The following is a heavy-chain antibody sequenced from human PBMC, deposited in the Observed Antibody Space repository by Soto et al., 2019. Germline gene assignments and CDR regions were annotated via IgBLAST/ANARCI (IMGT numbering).Heavy chain of an antibody. CDR2: IKEDGSEK. D-gene: IGHD4-17*01. J-gene: IGHJ2*01. Sequence: VQLVESGGGVVQPGGSLRLSCAASGFTFSSYWMSWVRQAPGKGLEWVANIKEDGSEKYYVDSVKGRFTISRDNAKNSLYLQRNSLRAEDTAGYYCGRPQTTVAYWYVDLWGRGTLLTVSS. V-gene: IGHV3-7*01. CDR1: GFTFSSYW. CDR3: GRPQTTVAYWYVDL.